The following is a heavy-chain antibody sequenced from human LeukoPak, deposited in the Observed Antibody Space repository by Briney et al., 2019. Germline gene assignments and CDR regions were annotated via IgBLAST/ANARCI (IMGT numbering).Heavy chain of an antibody. Sequence: GGSLRLSCAASGFTVSSYSMHWVRQGPAKGLEWVAYISTLSGTIFYADSVKGRFTISRDNAKNSLYLQMDSLRDEDTAVYYCARNPAGIGDYLGQGALVTVSS. CDR2: ISTLSGTI. CDR3: ARNPAGIGDY. J-gene: IGHJ4*02. D-gene: IGHD1-1*01. CDR1: GFTVSSYS. V-gene: IGHV3-48*02.